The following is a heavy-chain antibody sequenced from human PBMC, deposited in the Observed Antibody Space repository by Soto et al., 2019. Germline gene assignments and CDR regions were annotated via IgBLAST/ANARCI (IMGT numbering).Heavy chain of an antibody. J-gene: IGHJ5*02. Sequence: GGSLRLSCAASGFTFSSYWMHWVRQAPGKGLVWVSRINSDGSSTSYADSVKGRFTISRDNAKNTLYLQMNSLRAEDTAVYYCARDEGGSYGRFWFDPWGQGTLVTVSS. CDR2: INSDGSST. D-gene: IGHD1-26*01. CDR3: ARDEGGSYGRFWFDP. V-gene: IGHV3-74*01. CDR1: GFTFSSYW.